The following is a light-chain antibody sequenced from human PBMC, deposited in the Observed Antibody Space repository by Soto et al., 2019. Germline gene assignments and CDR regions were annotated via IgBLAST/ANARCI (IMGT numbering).Light chain of an antibody. CDR1: QGISSW. J-gene: IGKJ5*01. CDR2: AAS. V-gene: IGKV1-12*01. Sequence: DIQMTQSPSSVSASVGDRVTITSRASQGISSWLAWYQKKPGKARKLLIYAASSLQSGVPSRCSGSGAGTDFTLTISRLQPEDFATYYCQQANSFPLTFGQGTRLEI. CDR3: QQANSFPLT.